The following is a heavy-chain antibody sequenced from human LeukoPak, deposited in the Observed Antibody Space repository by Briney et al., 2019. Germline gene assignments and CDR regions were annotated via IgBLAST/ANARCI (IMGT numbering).Heavy chain of an antibody. J-gene: IGHJ4*02. D-gene: IGHD3-10*01. Sequence: NSSETLSLTCTVSGGSISSYYRSWIRQPPGKGLEWIGYIYYSGSTNYNPSLKSRVTISVDTSKDQFSLKLSSVTAADTAVYYCARDLYGSGSLSWGQGTLVTVSS. CDR2: IYYSGST. CDR1: GGSISSYY. CDR3: ARDLYGSGSLS. V-gene: IGHV4-59*01.